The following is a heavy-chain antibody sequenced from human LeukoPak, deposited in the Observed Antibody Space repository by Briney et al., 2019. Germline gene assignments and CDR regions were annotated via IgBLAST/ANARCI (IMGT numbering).Heavy chain of an antibody. J-gene: IGHJ1*01. V-gene: IGHV4-4*02. CDR2: IHHRGGT. CDR3: TTNGWYCLDH. Sequence: SETLSLTCAVSGGSISSDNWWSWVRQPPGKRLEWMGEIHHRGGTNYNPSLQSRVTISVDKSNNHFSLRLTSVTAADTAVYYCTTNGWYCLDHWGQGALVTVSS. CDR1: GGSISSDNW. D-gene: IGHD6-19*01.